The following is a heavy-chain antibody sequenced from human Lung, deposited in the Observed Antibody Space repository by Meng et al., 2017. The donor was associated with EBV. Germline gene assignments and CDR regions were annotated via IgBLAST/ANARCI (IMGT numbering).Heavy chain of an antibody. CDR1: GGSISSSNW. D-gene: IGHD4-23*01. CDR2: IYHSGST. CDR3: ARDEGGNSERGFQH. J-gene: IGHJ1*01. Sequence: QVQVRESGPGRVKSSGTLSLTCAVAGGSISSSNWWSWVRQPPGKGLEWIGEIYHSGSTNYNPSLKCRVTISVDKSKNQFSLKLSSVTAADTAVYYCARDEGGNSERGFQHWGQGTLVTVSS. V-gene: IGHV4-4*02.